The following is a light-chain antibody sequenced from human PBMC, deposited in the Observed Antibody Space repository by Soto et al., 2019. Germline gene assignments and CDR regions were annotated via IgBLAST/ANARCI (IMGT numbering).Light chain of an antibody. J-gene: IGKJ5*01. V-gene: IGKV3-11*01. CDR2: DAS. CDR1: QSVSSY. CDR3: QQRSNWPPPIT. Sequence: EIVLTQSPATLSLSPGERATLSCRASQSVSSYLAWYQQKPGQAPRLLIYDASNRATGIPARFSGSGSGTDFTLTISSLEPADFAAYYCQQRSNWPPPITFGQGTLLEIK.